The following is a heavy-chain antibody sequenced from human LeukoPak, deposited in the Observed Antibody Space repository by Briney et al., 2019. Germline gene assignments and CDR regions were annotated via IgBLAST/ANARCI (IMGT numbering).Heavy chain of an antibody. Sequence: SETLSLTCTVSGGSISSYYWSWIRQPPGKGLEWIGYIYYSGSTNYNPSLKSRVTISVDTSKNQFSLKLSSVTAADTAVYYCVREGGGYWGQGTLVTVSS. J-gene: IGHJ4*02. D-gene: IGHD1-26*01. V-gene: IGHV4-59*01. CDR1: GGSISSYY. CDR3: VREGGGY. CDR2: IYYSGST.